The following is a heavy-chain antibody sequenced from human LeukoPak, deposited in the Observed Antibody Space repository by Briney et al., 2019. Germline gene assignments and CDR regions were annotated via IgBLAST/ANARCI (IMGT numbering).Heavy chain of an antibody. CDR3: AKVYYYVDV. J-gene: IGHJ6*03. V-gene: IGHV4-34*01. CDR1: GGSFSSGDY. CDR2: INQSGVT. Sequence: SETLSLTCAVSGGSFSSGDYCGWIRQSPGKGLEWIGEINQSGVTNYNPSLKSRVTISVDTSKNQFSLNLRSATAADTAVYYCAKVYYYVDVWGKGTTVTVSS.